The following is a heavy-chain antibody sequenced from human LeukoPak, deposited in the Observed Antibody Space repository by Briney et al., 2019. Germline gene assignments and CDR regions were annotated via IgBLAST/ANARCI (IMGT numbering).Heavy chain of an antibody. V-gene: IGHV4-59*01. Sequence: KPSETLSLSCTVSGISISSYYWSWLRQPPGTGLEWFGYIYYSGSTNYNPSLKSRVTMAVDTSKKQFSVKLSSVTAADTAVYYCARGRDGGNYTPLDYWGQGTLVTVSS. CDR2: IYYSGST. CDR3: ARGRDGGNYTPLDY. D-gene: IGHD4-23*01. J-gene: IGHJ4*02. CDR1: GISISSYY.